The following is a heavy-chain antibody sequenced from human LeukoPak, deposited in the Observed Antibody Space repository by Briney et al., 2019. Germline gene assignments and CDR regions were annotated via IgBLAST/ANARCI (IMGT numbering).Heavy chain of an antibody. Sequence: ASVKVSCKGSGFILSELSMYWVRQAPGKGLEWMGSFDPSETVYARDFQGRVTMTEDFTTHTAYMELSRLGSEDTAVYFCATDPMGVGHTDVRDSWGQGTLVTVSS. CDR1: GFILSELS. CDR3: ATDPMGVGHTDVRDS. CDR2: FDPSET. J-gene: IGHJ4*02. D-gene: IGHD3-10*01. V-gene: IGHV1-24*01.